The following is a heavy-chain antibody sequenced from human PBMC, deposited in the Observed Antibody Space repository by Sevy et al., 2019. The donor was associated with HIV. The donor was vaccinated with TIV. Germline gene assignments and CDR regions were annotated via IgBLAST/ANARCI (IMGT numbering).Heavy chain of an antibody. Sequence: GESLKISCAASGFTFSTYWMHWVRQAPGKGLLVWVATIYNDGINTNYADSVKGRFTISRDTAKNTLYLQMSSLRADDTAGYYCARGEAAARNAFDIWGQGTKVTVSS. D-gene: IGHD6-13*01. CDR3: ARGEAAARNAFDI. CDR1: GFTFSTYW. J-gene: IGHJ3*02. CDR2: IYNDGINT. V-gene: IGHV3-74*01.